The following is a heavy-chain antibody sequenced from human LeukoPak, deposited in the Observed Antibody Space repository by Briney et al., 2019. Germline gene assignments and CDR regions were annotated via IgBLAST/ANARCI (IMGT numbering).Heavy chain of an antibody. J-gene: IGHJ4*02. D-gene: IGHD1-14*01. Sequence: PGRSLRLSCAGYGFTFRGYGMHWFRQTPGKGLEWVAVIAYDGSRAFYADSVKGRFTISRDNSKNTMSVQMDDLRAEDTAVYYCTTHNNDHFDYWGQGTLVTVSS. CDR2: IAYDGSRA. CDR1: GFTFRGYG. V-gene: IGHV3-33*03. CDR3: TTHNNDHFDY.